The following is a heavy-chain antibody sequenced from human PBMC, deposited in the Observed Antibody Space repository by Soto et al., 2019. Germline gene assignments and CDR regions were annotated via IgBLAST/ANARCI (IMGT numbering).Heavy chain of an antibody. CDR2: INHSGST. V-gene: IGHV4-34*01. J-gene: IGHJ5*02. CDR3: AREQQPAYWFDP. CDR1: GGSFSGYY. D-gene: IGHD6-13*01. Sequence: QVQLQQWGAGLLKPSETLSLTCAVYGGSFSGYYWSWIRQPPGKGLEGIGEINHSGSTNYNPSLKSRVSISVDTSKNQFSLKLSSVTAADTAVYYCAREQQPAYWFDPWGQGTLVTVSS.